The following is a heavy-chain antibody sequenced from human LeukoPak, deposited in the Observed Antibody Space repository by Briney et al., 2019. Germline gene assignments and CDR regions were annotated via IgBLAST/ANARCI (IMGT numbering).Heavy chain of an antibody. CDR1: GGSSSGYY. Sequence: SETLSLTCAVYGGSSSGYYWSWIRQPPGKGLEWIGEINHSGSTNYNPSLKSRVTISVDTSKNQFSLKLSSVTAADTAVYYCARGPHGSRARHWGQGTLVTVSS. CDR2: INHSGST. CDR3: ARGPHGSRARH. D-gene: IGHD6-13*01. J-gene: IGHJ4*02. V-gene: IGHV4-34*01.